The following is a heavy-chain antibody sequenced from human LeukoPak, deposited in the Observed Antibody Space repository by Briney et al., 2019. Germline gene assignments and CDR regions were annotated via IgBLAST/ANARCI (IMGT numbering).Heavy chain of an antibody. CDR1: GGSVSSGSYY. Sequence: ASETLSLTCTVSGGSVSSGSYYWSWIRQPPGKGRVWIGYNCYSGSTNYNPSRQIRVTISVDTTKNQFSLKLSSVTAADTAVYYCASSRLYVWGSYRPEIFDYWGEGGLVTVSS. J-gene: IGHJ4*02. CDR2: NCYSGST. V-gene: IGHV4-61*01. D-gene: IGHD3-16*02. CDR3: ASSRLYVWGSYRPEIFDY.